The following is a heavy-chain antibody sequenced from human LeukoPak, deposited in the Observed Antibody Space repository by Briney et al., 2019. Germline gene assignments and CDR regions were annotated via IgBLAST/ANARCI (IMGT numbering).Heavy chain of an antibody. Sequence: GGSLRLSCAASGFTFSSYAMSWVRQAPGKGLEWVSGISGSGGSTYYADSVKGRFTISRDNSKNTLYLQMNSLRAEDTAVYYCARAPAQESGASMGHWGQGTLVTVSS. V-gene: IGHV3-23*01. D-gene: IGHD1-26*01. CDR1: GFTFSSYA. CDR3: ARAPAQESGASMGH. CDR2: ISGSGGST. J-gene: IGHJ4*02.